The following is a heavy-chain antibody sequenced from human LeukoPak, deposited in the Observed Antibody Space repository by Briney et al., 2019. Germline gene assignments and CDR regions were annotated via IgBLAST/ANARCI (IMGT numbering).Heavy chain of an antibody. CDR3: AGVLYYDFWSGPYYFDF. D-gene: IGHD3-3*01. CDR2: IYYSGST. V-gene: IGHV4-59*01. CDR1: GGSIISYY. J-gene: IGHJ4*02. Sequence: SETLSLTCTVSGGSIISYYWSWIRQPPAKGLEWIGYIYYSGSTNYNPSLKSRVTISLDTSKNQFSLKLSSVTDADTAVYYCAGVLYYDFWSGPYYFDFWGQGTVVTVS.